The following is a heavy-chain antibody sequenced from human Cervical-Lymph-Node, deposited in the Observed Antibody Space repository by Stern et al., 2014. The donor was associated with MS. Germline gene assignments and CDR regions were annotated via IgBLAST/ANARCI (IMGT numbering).Heavy chain of an antibody. CDR2: IVWSAKT. J-gene: IGHJ4*02. D-gene: IGHD3-3*01. Sequence: QVTLRESGPALVKPTQTLTLSCTFSGFSLITSGMRVSWLRQPPGQAREWLARIVWSAKTFYNSSQRTRLSIAKDTSKNQVVLTMTNVDPVDTATYYCARMMGSGYRHYFDYWGQGTPVTVSS. V-gene: IGHV2-70*04. CDR1: GFSLITSGMR. CDR3: ARMMGSGYRHYFDY.